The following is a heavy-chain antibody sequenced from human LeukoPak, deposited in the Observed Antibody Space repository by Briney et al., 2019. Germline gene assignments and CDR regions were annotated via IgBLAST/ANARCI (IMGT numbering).Heavy chain of an antibody. J-gene: IGHJ4*02. Sequence: GGSPRLSCAASGFTFSSYAMSWVRQAPGKGLEWVSAISGSGGSTYYADSVKGRFTISRDNSKNTLYLQMNSLRAEDTAVYYCAKDPGTTYYYDSSGYFRGDHWGQGTLVTVSS. V-gene: IGHV3-23*01. CDR1: GFTFSSYA. CDR3: AKDPGTTYYYDSSGYFRGDH. D-gene: IGHD3-22*01. CDR2: ISGSGGST.